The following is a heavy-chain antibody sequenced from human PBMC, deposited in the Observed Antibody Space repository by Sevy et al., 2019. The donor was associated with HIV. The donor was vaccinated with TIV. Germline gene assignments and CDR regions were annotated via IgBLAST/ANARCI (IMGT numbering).Heavy chain of an antibody. V-gene: IGHV1-8*01. J-gene: IGHJ3*02. D-gene: IGHD3-22*01. CDR3: ARTDSLYYYDSSGYELIDAFDI. CDR1: GYTFTSYD. Sequence: ASVKVSCKASGYTFTSYDINWVRQPTGQGLEWMGWMNPNSGNTGYAQKFQGRVTMTRNTSISTAYMELSSLRSEDTAVYYCARTDSLYYYDSSGYELIDAFDIWGQGTMVTVSS. CDR2: MNPNSGNT.